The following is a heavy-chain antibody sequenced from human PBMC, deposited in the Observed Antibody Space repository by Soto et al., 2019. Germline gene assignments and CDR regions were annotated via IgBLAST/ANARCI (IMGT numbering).Heavy chain of an antibody. V-gene: IGHV4-31*03. D-gene: IGHD3-22*01. CDR1: GGSISSGGYY. J-gene: IGHJ4*02. CDR2: IYYSGST. CDR3: ARGSLYYDSSGYPQGFDY. Sequence: QVQLQESGPGLVKPSQTLSLTCTVSGGSISSGGYYWSWIRQHPGKGLEWIGYIYYSGSTYYNPSLKSRVTIAVDTSKNQFSLKLSSVTAADTAVYYCARGSLYYDSSGYPQGFDYWGQGTLVTVSS.